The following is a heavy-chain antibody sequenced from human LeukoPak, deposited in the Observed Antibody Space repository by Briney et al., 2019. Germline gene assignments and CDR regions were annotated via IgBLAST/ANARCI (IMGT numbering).Heavy chain of an antibody. D-gene: IGHD2-2*01. CDR1: GFTFSSYW. CDR2: IKQDGREK. J-gene: IGHJ3*02. V-gene: IGHV3-7*01. CDR3: ARDTRYCSSTSCSDAFDI. Sequence: GGSLRLSCAASGFTFSSYWMSWVRQATGKGLEWVANIKQDGREKYYVDSVKGRFTISRDNAKNSLYLQMNSLRAEDTAVYYCARDTRYCSSTSCSDAFDIWGQGTMVTVSS.